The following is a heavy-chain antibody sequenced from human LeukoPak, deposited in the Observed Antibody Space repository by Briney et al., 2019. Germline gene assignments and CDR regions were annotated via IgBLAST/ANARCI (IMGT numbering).Heavy chain of an antibody. CDR3: ARASYDILTGYAFDI. CDR1: GDSVSNDRYY. V-gene: IGHV4-61*01. J-gene: IGHJ3*02. CDR2: IYYSGST. Sequence: SETLSLTCTVSGDSVSNDRYYWTWIRQPPGKGLEWIGYIYYSGSTNYNPSLKSRVTISVDTSKNQFSLKLSSVTAADTAVYYCARASYDILTGYAFDIWGQGTMVTVSS. D-gene: IGHD3-9*01.